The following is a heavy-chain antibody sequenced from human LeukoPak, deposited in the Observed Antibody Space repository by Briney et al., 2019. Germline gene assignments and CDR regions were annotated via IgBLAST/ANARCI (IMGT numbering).Heavy chain of an antibody. Sequence: PGGSLRLSCAASGFTFSSYSMNWVRQAPGKGLEWVSYISSSSSTIYYADSVKGRFTISRDNSKTTLYLQMNSLRAEDTAVYYCAKGGSYSLEAFDIWGQGTMVTVSS. CDR1: GFTFSSYS. V-gene: IGHV3-48*01. CDR3: AKGGSYSLEAFDI. J-gene: IGHJ3*02. CDR2: ISSSSSTI. D-gene: IGHD1-26*01.